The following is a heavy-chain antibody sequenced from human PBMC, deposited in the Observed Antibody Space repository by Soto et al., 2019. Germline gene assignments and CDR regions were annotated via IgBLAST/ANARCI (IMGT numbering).Heavy chain of an antibody. J-gene: IGHJ6*02. CDR1: GFTFSSYA. CDR3: AKDRGGTMVRGDCMGV. V-gene: IGHV3-23*01. Sequence: EVQLLESGGGLVQPGGSLRLSCAASGFTFSSYAMSWVRQAPGKGLEWVSAISGSGGSTYYQVSVKGRFTISRDNSKKKLYPQMNSLRAEETVVYYWAKDRGGTMVRGDCMGVWGQGTTVAVSS. D-gene: IGHD3-10*01. CDR2: ISGSGGST.